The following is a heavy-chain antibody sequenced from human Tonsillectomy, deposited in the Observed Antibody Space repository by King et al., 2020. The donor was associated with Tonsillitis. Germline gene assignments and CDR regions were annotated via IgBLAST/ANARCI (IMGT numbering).Heavy chain of an antibody. CDR1: GFTFSRNI. V-gene: IGHV3-23*03. CDR3: AKIGSADRDY. J-gene: IGHJ4*02. D-gene: IGHD2-2*01. CDR2: IFRDGGST. Sequence: VQLVESGGGLVQRGGSLRLSCAASGFTFSRNIMSWVRQAPGKGLECVSVIFRDGGSTYYADSVKGRFTVSRDNSNNTLYLQMNSLRVEDTAIYYCAKIGSADRDYWGQGTLVTV.